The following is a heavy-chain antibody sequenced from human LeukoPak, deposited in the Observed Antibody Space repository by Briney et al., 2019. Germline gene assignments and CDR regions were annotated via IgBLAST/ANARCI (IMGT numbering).Heavy chain of an antibody. D-gene: IGHD1-26*01. CDR3: ARGIVGANSYYYYYYGMDV. CDR2: MNPNSGNT. CDR1: GYTFTNYD. V-gene: IGHV1-8*01. J-gene: IGHJ6*02. Sequence: ASVKVSCKASGYTFTNYDINWVGQATGQGLEWMGWMNPNSGNTGFAQKFQGRVTMTRNTSISTAYMELSSLRSEDTAVYYCARGIVGANSYYYYYYGMDVWGQGTTVTVSS.